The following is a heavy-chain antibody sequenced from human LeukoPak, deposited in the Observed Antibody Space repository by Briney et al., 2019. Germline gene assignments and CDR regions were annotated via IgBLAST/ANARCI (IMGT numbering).Heavy chain of an antibody. CDR3: LTIQLGVQLPQGEIGY. D-gene: IGHD2-2*01. Sequence: VASVKVSCKASGYTFTSYGISWVRQAPGQGLEWMGWISAYNGNTNYAQKLQGRVTMTTDTSTSTAYMELRSLRSDDTAVYYCLTIQLGVQLPQGEIGYWGQGTLVTVSS. CDR1: GYTFTSYG. CDR2: ISAYNGNT. V-gene: IGHV1-18*01. J-gene: IGHJ4*02.